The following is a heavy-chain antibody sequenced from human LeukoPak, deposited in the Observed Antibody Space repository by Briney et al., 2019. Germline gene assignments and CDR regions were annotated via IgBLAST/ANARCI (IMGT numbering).Heavy chain of an antibody. CDR3: ARVPRTVVGTKDAKYFQH. V-gene: IGHV3-7*01. CDR1: GFTFSTYW. D-gene: IGHD6-19*01. CDR2: IKQDGSEK. J-gene: IGHJ1*01. Sequence: QAGGSLRLSCAASGFTFSTYWMTWVRQAPGKGLEWVANIKQDGSEKYFVDSVKGRFTISRDNANNSLYLQMNSLRAEDTAVYYCARVPRTVVGTKDAKYFQHWGQGTLVTVSS.